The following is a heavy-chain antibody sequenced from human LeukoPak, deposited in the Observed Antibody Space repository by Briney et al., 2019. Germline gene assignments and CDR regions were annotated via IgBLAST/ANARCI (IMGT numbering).Heavy chain of an antibody. CDR1: GGTFSSYA. Sequence: SVKVSCKASGGTFSSYAISWVRQAPGQGLEWMGGIIPIFGTANYAQKFQGRATITADESTSTAYMELSSLRSEDTAVYYCASNPRSYYYYYYMDVWGKGTTVTVSS. J-gene: IGHJ6*03. CDR2: IIPIFGTA. V-gene: IGHV1-69*13. CDR3: ASNPRSYYYYYYMDV.